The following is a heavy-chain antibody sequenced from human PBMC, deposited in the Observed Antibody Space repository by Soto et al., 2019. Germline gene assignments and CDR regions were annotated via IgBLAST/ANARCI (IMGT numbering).Heavy chain of an antibody. V-gene: IGHV1-69*06. CDR1: GGTFSSYA. Sequence: SVKVSCKASGGTFSSYATSWVRQAPGQGLEWMGGIIPIFGTANYAQKFQGRVTITADKSTSTAYMELSSLRSEDTAVYYCARDRGDIVVVPAALVTGMDVWGQGTTVTVSS. CDR3: ARDRGDIVVVPAALVTGMDV. D-gene: IGHD2-2*01. CDR2: IIPIFGTA. J-gene: IGHJ6*02.